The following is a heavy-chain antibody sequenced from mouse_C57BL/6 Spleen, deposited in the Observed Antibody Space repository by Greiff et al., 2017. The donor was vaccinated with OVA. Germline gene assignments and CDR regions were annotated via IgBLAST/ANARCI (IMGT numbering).Heavy chain of an antibody. CDR1: GYTFTSYW. D-gene: IGHD1-1*01. Sequence: LQESGAELAKPGASVKLSCKASGYTFTSYWMHWVKQRPGQGLEWIGYINPSSGYTKYNQKFKDKATLTADKSSRTAYMQLSSLTYEDSAVYYCARTVITTVVEDYWGQGTTLTVSS. CDR3: ARTVITTVVEDY. V-gene: IGHV1-7*01. CDR2: INPSSGYT. J-gene: IGHJ2*01.